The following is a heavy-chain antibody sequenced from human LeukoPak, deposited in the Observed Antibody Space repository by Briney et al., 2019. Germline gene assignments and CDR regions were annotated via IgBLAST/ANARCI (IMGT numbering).Heavy chain of an antibody. CDR2: IYYSGST. J-gene: IGHJ4*02. V-gene: IGHV4-59*01. D-gene: IGHD4-23*01. CDR3: ARAGGGNKPFDY. CDR1: GGSISSYY. Sequence: SETLSLTCTVSGGSISSYYWSWIRQPPGKGLEWIGYIYYSGSTNYNPSLKSRVGISVDTSMNQFSLKLTSVTAADTAVYYCARAGGGNKPFDYWGQGTLVTVSS.